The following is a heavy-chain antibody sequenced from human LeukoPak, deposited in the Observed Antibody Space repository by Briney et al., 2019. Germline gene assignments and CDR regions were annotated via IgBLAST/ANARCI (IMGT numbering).Heavy chain of an antibody. CDR2: IYYSGST. CDR3: ARHSQQREFNH. CDR1: GGSISSYY. Sequence: SETLSLTCTVSGGSISSYYWSWIRQPPGKGLEWIGYIYYSGSTNYNPSLKSRVTISVDTSKNQFSLKLSSVTAADTAVYYSARHSQQREFNHWGQGTLVTVSS. V-gene: IGHV4-59*08. D-gene: IGHD6-25*01. J-gene: IGHJ4*02.